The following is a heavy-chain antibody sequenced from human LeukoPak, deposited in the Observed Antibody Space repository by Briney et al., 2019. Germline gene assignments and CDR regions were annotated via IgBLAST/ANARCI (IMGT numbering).Heavy chain of an antibody. CDR2: IYGSGIT. J-gene: IGHJ6*03. Sequence: SETLSLTCTVSGGSIISNYWSWIRQSAGTGLEWIGRIYGSGITDYNPSPKSRVTMSLDTSRKQFSLRLTSVTAADTAFYYCARLKFYDSTGYSPGYYMDVWGKGTTVSVFS. CDR1: GGSIISNY. CDR3: ARLKFYDSTGYSPGYYMDV. D-gene: IGHD3-22*01. V-gene: IGHV4-4*07.